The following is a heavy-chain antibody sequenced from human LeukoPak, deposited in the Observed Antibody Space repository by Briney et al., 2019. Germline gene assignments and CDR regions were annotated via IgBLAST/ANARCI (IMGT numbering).Heavy chain of an antibody. CDR2: INHSGST. CDR3: ARGRILWFGELLDY. Sequence: SETLSLTCAFYGGSFSGYYWSWIRQPPGKGLEWSGEINHSGSTNYNPSLKSRVTISVDTSKNQFSLKLSSVTAADTAVYYCARGRILWFGELLDYWGQGTLVTVSS. J-gene: IGHJ4*02. D-gene: IGHD3-10*01. CDR1: GGSFSGYY. V-gene: IGHV4-34*01.